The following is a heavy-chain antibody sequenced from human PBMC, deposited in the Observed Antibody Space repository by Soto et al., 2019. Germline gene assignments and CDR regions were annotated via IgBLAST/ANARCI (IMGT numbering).Heavy chain of an antibody. J-gene: IGHJ4*02. V-gene: IGHV4-59*01. CDR3: ARSDGRY. CDR1: GGSISSYY. CDR2: IYYSGST. Sequence: SETLSLTCSFSGGSISSYYWSWIRQPPGKGLEWIGYIYYSGSTNYNPSLKSRVTISVDTSKNQFSLKLSSVTAADTAVYYCARSDGRYWGQGTLVTVSS.